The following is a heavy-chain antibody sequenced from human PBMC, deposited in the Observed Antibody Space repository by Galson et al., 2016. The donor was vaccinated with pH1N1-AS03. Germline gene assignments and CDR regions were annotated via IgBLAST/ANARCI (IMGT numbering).Heavy chain of an antibody. V-gene: IGHV4-38-2*01. Sequence: SETLSLTCSVSGYYITTGHYWGWIRQPPGRGLEWIGSIYPAVTTDYNPSLKSRVVMSVDTAKNQFSLNLNSVTAADTALYYCVRPPRLISAAGTFPSRFDFWGQGIMVAVSS. D-gene: IGHD1/OR15-1a*01. CDR2: IYPAVTT. CDR3: VRPPRLISAAGTFPSRFDF. CDR1: GYYITTGHY. J-gene: IGHJ4*02.